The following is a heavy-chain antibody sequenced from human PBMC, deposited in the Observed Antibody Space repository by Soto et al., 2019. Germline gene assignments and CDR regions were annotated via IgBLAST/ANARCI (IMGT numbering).Heavy chain of an antibody. CDR3: ARDYPTGSGSYLDY. CDR2: IWYDGSNK. CDR1: GFTFSSYN. J-gene: IGHJ4*02. Sequence: GGSLRLSCAASGFTFSSYNMHWVRQAPGKGLEWVAVIWYDGSNKFYADSVKGRFSISRDNSKNTLYSQMNSLRAEDTAVYYCARDYPTGSGSYLDYWGQGTLVTVSS. V-gene: IGHV3-33*01. D-gene: IGHD1-26*01.